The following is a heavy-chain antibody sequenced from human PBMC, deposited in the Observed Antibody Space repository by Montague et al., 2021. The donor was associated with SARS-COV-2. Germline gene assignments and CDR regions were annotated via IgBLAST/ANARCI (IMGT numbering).Heavy chain of an antibody. Sequence: SLRLSCAASGFTVSSNYMSWVRQAPGKGLEWVSVIYSGGSTYYADSVKGRFTISRHNSKNTLYLQMNSLRAEDTAVYYCARGLTYGSGRSYYYYGMDVWGQGTTFTVSS. CDR3: ARGLTYGSGRSYYYYGMDV. D-gene: IGHD3-10*01. CDR2: IYSGGST. CDR1: GFTVSSNY. V-gene: IGHV3-53*04. J-gene: IGHJ6*02.